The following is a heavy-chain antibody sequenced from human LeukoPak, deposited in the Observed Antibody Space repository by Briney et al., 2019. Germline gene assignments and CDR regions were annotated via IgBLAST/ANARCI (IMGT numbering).Heavy chain of an antibody. CDR1: GGSISSNH. J-gene: IGHJ4*02. Sequence: SETLSLTCTVSGGSISSNHWSWVRQPPGKGLEWIAYIYYSGSTNQNPSLKSRVTISIDTSKIQFSLKLSSVPAADTAVYYCARDSSGWSFDYWGQGTVVTVSS. V-gene: IGHV4-59*12. D-gene: IGHD6-19*01. CDR2: IYYSGST. CDR3: ARDSSGWSFDY.